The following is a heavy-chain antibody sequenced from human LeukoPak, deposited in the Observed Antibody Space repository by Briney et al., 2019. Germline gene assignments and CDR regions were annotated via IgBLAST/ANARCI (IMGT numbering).Heavy chain of an antibody. V-gene: IGHV3-48*02. CDR3: VRDRDYAFDF. Sequence: GGPLRLSCAASGFTFSYYSMNWVRQAPGKGREWISYSNTYGTISYADSVKGRFTISRDNAENSLYLQMNSLRDEDTAVYFCVRDRDYAFDFWGQGTMVTVSS. J-gene: IGHJ3*01. CDR2: SNTYGTI. CDR1: GFTFSYYS.